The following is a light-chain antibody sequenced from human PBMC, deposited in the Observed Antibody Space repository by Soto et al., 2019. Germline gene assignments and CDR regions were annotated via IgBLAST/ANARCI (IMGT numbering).Light chain of an antibody. V-gene: IGKV1-39*01. CDR1: QSINTY. CDR3: QESYSTLWGT. CDR2: GAS. J-gene: IGKJ1*01. Sequence: DIQMTQSPSSLSASVGDRVTITCQTSQSINTYLNWYQQKPGKAPKLLIYGASSLQSGVPLRFSGSGSGTDFTLNISSLEPEDFATYYCQESYSTLWGTCGQGTKVEIK.